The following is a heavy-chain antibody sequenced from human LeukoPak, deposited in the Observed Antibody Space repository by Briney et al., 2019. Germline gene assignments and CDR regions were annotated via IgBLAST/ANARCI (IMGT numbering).Heavy chain of an antibody. Sequence: PGGSLRLSCAASGFTFSSYSMKWVRQAPGKGLEWVSSISSSSSYIYYADSVKGRFTISRDNAKNSLYLQMNSLRAEDTAVYYCARDRGGYAFDTWGQGTMVTVSS. D-gene: IGHD3-3*01. CDR3: ARDRGGYAFDT. J-gene: IGHJ3*02. V-gene: IGHV3-21*01. CDR2: ISSSSSYI. CDR1: GFTFSSYS.